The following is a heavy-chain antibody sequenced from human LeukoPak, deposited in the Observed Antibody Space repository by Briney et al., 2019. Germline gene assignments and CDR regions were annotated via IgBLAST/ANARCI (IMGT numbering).Heavy chain of an antibody. D-gene: IGHD3-3*02. CDR2: IHHSGTT. V-gene: IGHV4-38-2*01. Sequence: GSLRLSCAASGFTFSSYAMHWIRQPPGKGLEWIASIHHSGTTYYTPSLKSRVRISLDPSKNQLSLSLRSVTAADTAVYYCARGWSILRGGDWFDPWGQGTLVTVSS. J-gene: IGHJ5*02. CDR3: ARGWSILRGGDWFDP. CDR1: GFTFSSYA.